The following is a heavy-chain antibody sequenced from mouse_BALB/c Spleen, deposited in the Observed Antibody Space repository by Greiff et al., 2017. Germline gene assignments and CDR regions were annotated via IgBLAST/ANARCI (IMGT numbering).Heavy chain of an antibody. CDR3: ARREDRYDSYWYFDV. CDR1: GYSITSDYA. Sequence: EVMLVESGPGLVKPSQSLSLTCTVTGYSITSDYAWNWIRQFPGNKLEWMGYISYSGSTSYNPSLKSRISITRDTSKNQFFLQLNSVTTEDTATYYCARREDRYDSYWYFDVWGAGTTVTVSS. V-gene: IGHV3-2*02. J-gene: IGHJ1*01. CDR2: ISYSGST. D-gene: IGHD2-14*01.